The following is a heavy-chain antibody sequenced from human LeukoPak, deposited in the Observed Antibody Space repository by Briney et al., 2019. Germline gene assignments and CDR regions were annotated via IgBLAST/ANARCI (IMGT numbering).Heavy chain of an antibody. D-gene: IGHD3-22*01. CDR3: ASSYDSSGYLRPHFDY. V-gene: IGHV4-59*08. J-gene: IGHJ4*02. CDR2: IYYGGST. CDR1: GGSISSYY. Sequence: SETLSLTCTVSGGSISSYYWSWIRQPPGKGLEWIGYIYYGGSTNYNPSLKSRVTISVGTSKNQFSLKLSSVTAADTAVYYCASSYDSSGYLRPHFDYWGQGTLVTVSS.